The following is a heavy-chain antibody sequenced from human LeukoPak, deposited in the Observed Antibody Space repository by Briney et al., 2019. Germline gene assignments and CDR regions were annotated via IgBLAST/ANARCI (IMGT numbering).Heavy chain of an antibody. D-gene: IGHD4-17*01. CDR2: VYISGST. J-gene: IGHJ3*01. Sequence: SETLSLTCTVSGGSTSSHFWTWIRQPPGKGLEWLGYVYISGSTNYNPSLQSRVTMTLDASKNQFYLRLTSVTAADTAVYFCARDDYGVFDAFDVWGQGTVVTVSS. CDR3: ARDDYGVFDAFDV. V-gene: IGHV4-4*08. CDR1: GGSTSSHF.